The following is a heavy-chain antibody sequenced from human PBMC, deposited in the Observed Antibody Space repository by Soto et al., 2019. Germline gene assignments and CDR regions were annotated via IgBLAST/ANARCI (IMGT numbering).Heavy chain of an antibody. CDR2: IYYSGST. D-gene: IGHD4-17*01. CDR3: ARRYGSSFDY. Sequence: SETLSLTRTVSGGSISSYYWSWIRQSPGKGLEWIGYIYYSGSTNYNPSLKSRVTISVDTSKNQFSLKLSSVTAADTAVYYCARRYGSSFDYWGQGTLVTV. V-gene: IGHV4-59*08. J-gene: IGHJ4*02. CDR1: GGSISSYY.